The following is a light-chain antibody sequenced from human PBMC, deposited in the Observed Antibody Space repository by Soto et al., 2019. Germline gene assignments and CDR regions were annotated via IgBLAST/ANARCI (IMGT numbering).Light chain of an antibody. CDR2: GAT. Sequence: EKVFTQSPGTLSLSPGETATLSCRASNSVSSSFVDWYQQKPGQTPRLVIYGATSRATGIPDRFSGSGSGTDFTLTISSLEPDDLAVYYCQQYCSLPITFGQGTRLEIK. J-gene: IGKJ5*01. CDR3: QQYCSLPIT. V-gene: IGKV3-20*01. CDR1: NSVSSSF.